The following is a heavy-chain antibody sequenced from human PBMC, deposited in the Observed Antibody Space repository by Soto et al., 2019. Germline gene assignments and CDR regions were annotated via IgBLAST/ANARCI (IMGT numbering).Heavy chain of an antibody. Sequence: SATLSLTCTVSGGSISSYYWSWIRQPPGKGLEWIGYIYYSGSTNYNPSLKSRVTISVDTSKNQFSLKLSSVTAADTAVYYCARESRAAAGYFDYWGQGTLVTVSS. D-gene: IGHD6-13*01. CDR1: GGSISSYY. V-gene: IGHV4-59*01. CDR2: IYYSGST. CDR3: ARESRAAAGYFDY. J-gene: IGHJ4*02.